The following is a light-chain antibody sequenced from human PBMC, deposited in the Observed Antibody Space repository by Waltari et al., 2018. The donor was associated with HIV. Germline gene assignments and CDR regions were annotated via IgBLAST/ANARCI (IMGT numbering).Light chain of an antibody. J-gene: IGLJ3*02. V-gene: IGLV1-47*01. CDR1: SSNIGSND. CDR3: AAWDASLSAWV. CDR2: MNY. Sequence: QSVLTLPHSASGTHGPRVTISCSGSSSNIGSNDVDWYQQLPGTAPKLLIYMNYQRPSGVPDRFSGSKSGASASLAISGLRSEDEADYYCAAWDASLSAWVFGGGTRLTVL.